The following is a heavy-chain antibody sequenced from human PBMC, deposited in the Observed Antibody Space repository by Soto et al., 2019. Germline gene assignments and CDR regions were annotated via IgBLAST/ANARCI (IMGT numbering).Heavy chain of an antibody. CDR2: ISANSGDT. D-gene: IGHD2-2*01. Sequence: QVQLVQSGAEVKEPGASVRVSCKASGYTFSSYGFSWVRQAPGQGLEWVAWISANSGDTNSAQKFQGRVTLTTDTSTSTAYMDLRSLTSDDTAIYYCAIDFRDSCVGPSCIYCDFWGQGTLVNVSS. J-gene: IGHJ4*02. CDR1: GYTFSSYG. CDR3: AIDFRDSCVGPSCIYCDF. V-gene: IGHV1-18*01.